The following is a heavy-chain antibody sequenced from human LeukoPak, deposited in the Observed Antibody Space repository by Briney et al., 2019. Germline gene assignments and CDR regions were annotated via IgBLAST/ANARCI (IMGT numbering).Heavy chain of an antibody. CDR2: IYHSGST. Sequence: SETLSLTCTVSGYSISSGYYWGWIRQPPGKGLEWIGSIYHSGSTYYNPSLKSRVTISVDTSKNQFSLKLSSVTAADTAVYYCASGESYYTSFDYWGQGTLVAVSS. J-gene: IGHJ4*02. D-gene: IGHD1-26*01. V-gene: IGHV4-38-2*02. CDR1: GYSISSGYY. CDR3: ASGESYYTSFDY.